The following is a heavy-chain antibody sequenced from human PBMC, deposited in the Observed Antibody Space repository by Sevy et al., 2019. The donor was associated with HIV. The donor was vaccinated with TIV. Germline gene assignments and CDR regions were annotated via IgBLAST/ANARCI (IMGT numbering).Heavy chain of an antibody. J-gene: IGHJ3*02. CDR1: GGSFSGYY. D-gene: IGHD2-2*01. CDR2: INHSGST. CDR3: ARHCGSTSCSHAFDI. V-gene: IGHV4-34*01. Sequence: SETLSLTCAVYGGSFSGYYWSWIRQPPGKGLEWIGEINHSGSTNYNPSLKSRVNISVDTSKNQFSLKLGSVTAADTAVYYCARHCGSTSCSHAFDIWGQGTMVTVSS.